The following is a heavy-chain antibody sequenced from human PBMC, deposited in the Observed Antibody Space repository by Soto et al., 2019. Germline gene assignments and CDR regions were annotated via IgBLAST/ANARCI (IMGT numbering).Heavy chain of an antibody. Sequence: GGSLRLSCAASGFTLRTYTMNWVRQAPGKGLEWVSSISISSSDRYYADSVRGRFTISRDNAKYALYLQMNSLRADDTAVYFCVRGMNPLFGGQGTLVTVCS. J-gene: IGHJ4*01. CDR3: VRGMNPLF. V-gene: IGHV3-21*06. CDR2: ISISSSDR. CDR1: GFTLRTYT.